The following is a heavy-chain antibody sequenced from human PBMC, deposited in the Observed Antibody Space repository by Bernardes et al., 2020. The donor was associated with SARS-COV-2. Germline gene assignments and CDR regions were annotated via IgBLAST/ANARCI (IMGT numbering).Heavy chain of an antibody. J-gene: IGHJ5*02. V-gene: IGHV4-31*03. D-gene: IGHD4-17*01. Sequence: LSLTCTVSGGSISSGGYYWSWIRQHPGKGLEWIGYIYYSGSTYYNPSLKSRVTISVDTSKNQFSLKLSSVTAADTAVYYCARVGDYGDRAVVRKRGNWFDPWGQGTLVTVSS. CDR1: GGSISSGGYY. CDR3: ARVGDYGDRAVVRKRGNWFDP. CDR2: IYYSGST.